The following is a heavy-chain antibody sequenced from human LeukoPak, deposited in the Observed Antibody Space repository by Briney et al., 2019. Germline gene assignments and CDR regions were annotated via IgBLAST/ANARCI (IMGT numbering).Heavy chain of an antibody. CDR2: ISGSGGST. Sequence: GGSLRLSCAASGFTFSSYAMSWVRQAPGRGLEWVSAISGSGGSTYYADSVTGRLTISRDNSKNTLSLQMSSLRVEDTAIYYCARRGGSRGWGAFDIWGQGTIVTVSS. V-gene: IGHV3-23*01. CDR1: GFTFSSYA. CDR3: ARRGGSRGWGAFDI. J-gene: IGHJ3*02. D-gene: IGHD6-19*01.